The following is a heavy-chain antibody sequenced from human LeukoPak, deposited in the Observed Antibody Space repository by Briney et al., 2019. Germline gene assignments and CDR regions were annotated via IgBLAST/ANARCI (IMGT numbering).Heavy chain of an antibody. CDR3: ARGNSGAFDI. CDR2: IKQDGSEK. V-gene: IGHV3-7*01. D-gene: IGHD3-10*01. Sequence: GGSLRLSCAASGFTFSNYWINWVRQAPGKGLEWVANIKQDGSEKSYVDPVKGRFTISRDNTKNSLYLQMNSLRVEDTAVYYCARGNSGAFDIWGRGTMVTVSS. J-gene: IGHJ3*02. CDR1: GFTFSNYW.